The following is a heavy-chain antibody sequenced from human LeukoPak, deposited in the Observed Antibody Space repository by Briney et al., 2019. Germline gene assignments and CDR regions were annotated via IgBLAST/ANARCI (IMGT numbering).Heavy chain of an antibody. CDR3: ARGYYYDSMIDAFDI. V-gene: IGHV1-18*01. J-gene: IGHJ3*02. Sequence: GASVKVSCKASGYTFSRYGIRWVRQAPGQGLERMGWISAYNGNKNYAQKLQRRVTMTTDTSTSTAYMSLRSLRSDDTAVYYCARGYYYDSMIDAFDIWGQGTMVTVSS. CDR2: ISAYNGNK. D-gene: IGHD3-22*01. CDR1: GYTFSRYG.